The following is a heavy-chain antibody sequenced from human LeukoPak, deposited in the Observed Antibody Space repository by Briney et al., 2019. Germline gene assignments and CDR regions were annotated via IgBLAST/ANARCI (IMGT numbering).Heavy chain of an antibody. Sequence: ASVKVSCKASGYTFTGYYMHWVRQAPGQGLEWMRWINPNSGATNYAQKFQGRVTMTRDTSISTAYMELSRLRSDDTAVYYCARDGSSSWYLGFNWFDPWGQGTLVTVSS. CDR2: INPNSGAT. J-gene: IGHJ5*02. CDR3: ARDGSSSWYLGFNWFDP. V-gene: IGHV1-2*02. D-gene: IGHD6-13*01. CDR1: GYTFTGYY.